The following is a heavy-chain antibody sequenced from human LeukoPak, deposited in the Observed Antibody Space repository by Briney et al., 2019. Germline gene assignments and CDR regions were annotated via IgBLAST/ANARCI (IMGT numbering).Heavy chain of an antibody. D-gene: IGHD6-19*01. CDR3: ATTVAGIGYYFDY. Sequence: GGSLRLSCAASGFTFSSYAMSWVRQAPGKGLEWVSAISGSGGSTYYADSVKGRFTISRDNAKNSLYLQMNSLRAEDTAVYYCATTVAGIGYYFDYWGQGTLVTVSS. V-gene: IGHV3-23*01. CDR1: GFTFSSYA. J-gene: IGHJ4*02. CDR2: ISGSGGST.